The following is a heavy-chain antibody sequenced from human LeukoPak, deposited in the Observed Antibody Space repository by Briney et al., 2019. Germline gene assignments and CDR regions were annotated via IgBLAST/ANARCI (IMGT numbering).Heavy chain of an antibody. V-gene: IGHV1-2*02. Sequence: GASVNVSCKASGYTFTGYYMHWVRQAPGQGLEWMGWINPNSGGTNYAQKFQGRVTMTSDTSVSRAYMELNRVRSDDTAVYYCARALAAAATHWGQGTLVTVCS. J-gene: IGHJ4*02. CDR3: ARALAAAATH. D-gene: IGHD6-13*01. CDR1: GYTFTGYY. CDR2: INPNSGGT.